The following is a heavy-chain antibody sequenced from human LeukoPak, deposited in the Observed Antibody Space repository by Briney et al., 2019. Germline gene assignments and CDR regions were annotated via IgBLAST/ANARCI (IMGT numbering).Heavy chain of an antibody. D-gene: IGHD1-26*01. J-gene: IGHJ4*02. CDR2: IRSSSSYI. V-gene: IGHV3-21*01. CDR3: ARALDRVGATSYFDY. Sequence: GGSLRLFCAASGFIFSSCSMNWVRQAWAKGLEWVSSIRSSSSYIYYANSVKGRFTISRDNAKNSLYLQMNSLRAEDTAVYYCARALDRVGATSYFDYWGQGTLVTVSS. CDR1: GFIFSSCS.